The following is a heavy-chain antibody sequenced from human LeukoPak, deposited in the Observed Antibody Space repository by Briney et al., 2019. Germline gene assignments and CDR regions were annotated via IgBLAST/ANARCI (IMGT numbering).Heavy chain of an antibody. Sequence: GASVKVSCKASGGTFSSYAISWVRQALGQGLEWMGRIIPILGIANYAQKFQGRVTITADKSTSTAYMELSSLRSEDTAVYYCASTYAREDYFDYWGQGTLVTVSS. CDR3: ASTYAREDYFDY. CDR2: IIPILGIA. CDR1: GGTFSSYA. V-gene: IGHV1-69*04. D-gene: IGHD1-26*01. J-gene: IGHJ4*02.